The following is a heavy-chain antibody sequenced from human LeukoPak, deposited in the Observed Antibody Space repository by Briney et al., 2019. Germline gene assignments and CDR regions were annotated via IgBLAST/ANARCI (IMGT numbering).Heavy chain of an antibody. CDR1: GGSISSYY. J-gene: IGHJ4*02. CDR2: IYYSGST. Sequence: SETLSLTCTVSGGSISSYYWSWIRQPPGKGLEWIGYIYYSGSTNYNPSLKSRVTISVDTSKNQFSLKLSSVTAADTAVYYCARAGVRTMFGGVILNWGQGTLVTVSS. V-gene: IGHV4-59*01. CDR3: ARAGVRTMFGGVILN. D-gene: IGHD3-16*02.